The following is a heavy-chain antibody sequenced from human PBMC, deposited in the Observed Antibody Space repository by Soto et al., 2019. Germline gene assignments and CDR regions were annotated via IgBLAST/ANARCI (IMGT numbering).Heavy chain of an antibody. Sequence: GGSLRLSCAASGFTFSYYGMHWVRQAPGKGLEWVAVISYEGSNKYYSDSVKGRFTISKDNSKNTVYLQMDSLRAEDTAVYYCASPSIGGHYYVGPLDYWGQGTLVTSPQ. D-gene: IGHD3-10*02. CDR3: ASPSIGGHYYVGPLDY. V-gene: IGHV3-30*03. CDR2: ISYEGSNK. J-gene: IGHJ4*02. CDR1: GFTFSYYG.